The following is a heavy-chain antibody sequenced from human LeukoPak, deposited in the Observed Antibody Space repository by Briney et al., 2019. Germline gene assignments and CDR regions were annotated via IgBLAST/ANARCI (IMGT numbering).Heavy chain of an antibody. CDR1: GGSISSYY. V-gene: IGHV4-59*08. CDR3: ARRRRIAVAGNWYFDL. Sequence: SETLSLTCTVSGGSISSYYWSWIRQPPGKGLEWIGYIYYSGSTNYNPSLKSRVTISVDTSKNQFSLKLSSVTAADTAVYYCARRRRIAVAGNWYFDLWGRGTLVTVSS. CDR2: IYYSGST. J-gene: IGHJ2*01. D-gene: IGHD6-19*01.